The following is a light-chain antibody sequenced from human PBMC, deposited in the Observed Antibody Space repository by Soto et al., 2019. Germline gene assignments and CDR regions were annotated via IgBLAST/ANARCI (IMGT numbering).Light chain of an antibody. CDR3: CSFAGSYTLYV. CDR1: SSDVGGYDF. J-gene: IGLJ1*01. CDR2: DVT. Sequence: QSVLTRPRSVSGSPGQSVTISCTGTSSDVGGYDFVSWYQQHPAKAPKLIIFDVTKRPSGVPDRFSGSKSGNTASLTISGLQAEDEADYYCCSFAGSYTLYVFGTGTKVTVL. V-gene: IGLV2-11*01.